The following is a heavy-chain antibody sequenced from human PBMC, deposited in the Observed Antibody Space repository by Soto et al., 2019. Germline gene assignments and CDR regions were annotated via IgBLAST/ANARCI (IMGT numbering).Heavy chain of an antibody. CDR1: GYTFTSYA. CDR2: INAGNGNT. V-gene: IGHV1-3*01. D-gene: IGHD3-10*01. Sequence: QVQLVQSGAEVKKPGASVKVSCKASGYTFTSYAMHWVRQAPGQRLEWMGWINAGNGNTKYSQKFQGRVTITRDTSASTAYMELSSLRSEDTAVYYCAREGEAMVQGVHYNWFDPWGQGTLVTVSS. CDR3: AREGEAMVQGVHYNWFDP. J-gene: IGHJ5*02.